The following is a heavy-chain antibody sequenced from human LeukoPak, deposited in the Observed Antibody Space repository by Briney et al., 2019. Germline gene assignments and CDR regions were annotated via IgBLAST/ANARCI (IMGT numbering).Heavy chain of an antibody. D-gene: IGHD6-19*01. V-gene: IGHV3-74*01. CDR2: INSDGSST. CDR3: ARGSPVAGMSVGSS. Sequence: GGSLRLSCAASGFTFSSYWMHWARQAAGKGLLWVSRINSDGSSTSYADSVKGRFTISRDNAKNTLYLQMNSLRAEDTAVYYCARGSPVAGMSVGSSWGQGTLVTVSS. J-gene: IGHJ5*02. CDR1: GFTFSSYW.